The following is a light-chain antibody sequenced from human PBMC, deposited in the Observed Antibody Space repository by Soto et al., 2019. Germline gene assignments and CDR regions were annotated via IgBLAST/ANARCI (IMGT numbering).Light chain of an antibody. Sequence: EIVLTQSPDTLSLSPGERATLSCRASQSVSSNLAWYQQKPGQAPRLLIYGASTRATGIPARFSGSGSGTEFTLTISSLQSEDFAVYYCQQYNNWPPLTFGGGTKVAIK. CDR3: QQYNNWPPLT. J-gene: IGKJ4*01. V-gene: IGKV3-15*01. CDR1: QSVSSN. CDR2: GAS.